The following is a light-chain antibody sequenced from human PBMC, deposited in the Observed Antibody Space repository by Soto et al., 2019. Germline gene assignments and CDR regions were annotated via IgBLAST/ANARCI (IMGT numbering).Light chain of an antibody. J-gene: IGKJ1*01. Sequence: EIVLTQSPGTLSLSPGERATLSCRASQSVSSNLAWYQQKPGQAPRLLIYGVSIRATGIPARFSGSGSGTEFTLTISSLQSEDFAVYYCQQYNNWWTFGQGTKVDIK. CDR3: QQYNNWWT. CDR1: QSVSSN. CDR2: GVS. V-gene: IGKV3-15*01.